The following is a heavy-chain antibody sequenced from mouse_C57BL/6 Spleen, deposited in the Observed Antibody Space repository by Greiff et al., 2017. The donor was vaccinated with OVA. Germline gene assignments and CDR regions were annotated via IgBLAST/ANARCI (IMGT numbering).Heavy chain of an antibody. CDR1: GFTFSSYA. CDR2: ISSGGDYT. Sequence: EVQGVESGEGLVKPGGSLKLSCAASGFTFSSYAMSWVRQTPEKRLEWVAYISSGGDYTYYADTVKGRFTISRDNARNTLYLQMSSLKSEDTAVYYCTRDASNQYYFDYWGQGTTLTVSS. D-gene: IGHD2-5*01. V-gene: IGHV5-9-1*02. CDR3: TRDASNQYYFDY. J-gene: IGHJ2*01.